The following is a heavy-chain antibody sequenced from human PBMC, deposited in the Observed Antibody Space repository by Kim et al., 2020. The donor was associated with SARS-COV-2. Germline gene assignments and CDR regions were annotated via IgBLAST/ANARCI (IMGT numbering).Heavy chain of an antibody. D-gene: IGHD6-13*01. V-gene: IGHV3-23*01. CDR1: GFTFSSYA. CDR3: AKDAHGTFPDYFDY. CDR2: ITTSGGST. Sequence: GGSLRLSCAASGFTFSSYAMTWVRQAPGKGLEWVSGITTSGGSTYYADSVKGRFTISRDNSKDTLYLQMDSLRAEDTAIYHCAKDAHGTFPDYFDYWGQGTLVTVSS. J-gene: IGHJ4*02.